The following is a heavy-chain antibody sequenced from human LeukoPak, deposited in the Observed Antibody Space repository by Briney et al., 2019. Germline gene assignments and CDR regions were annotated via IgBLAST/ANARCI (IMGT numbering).Heavy chain of an antibody. Sequence: PGGSLRLSCAASGFTFSSYAMSWVRQAPGKGLEWVPAISGSGDSTYYADSVKGRFTISRDNSKNTLYLQMDSLRAEDTAIYYCAKTPHVLRGGHYYFDYWGQGTLVTVSS. D-gene: IGHD2/OR15-2a*01. CDR3: AKTPHVLRGGHYYFDY. V-gene: IGHV3-23*01. CDR1: GFTFSSYA. CDR2: ISGSGDST. J-gene: IGHJ4*02.